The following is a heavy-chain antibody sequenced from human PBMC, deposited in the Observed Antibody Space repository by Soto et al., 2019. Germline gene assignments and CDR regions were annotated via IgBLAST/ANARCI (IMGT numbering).Heavy chain of an antibody. Sequence: PSETLSLTCAVYGGSFSGYYWSWIRQPPGKGQEWIGEINHSRSTNYNPSLKSRVTISVDTSKNQFSLKLSSVTAADTAVYYCARLVDYWGQGTLVTVSS. CDR2: INHSRST. V-gene: IGHV4-34*01. CDR1: GGSFSGYY. D-gene: IGHD6-25*01. J-gene: IGHJ4*02. CDR3: ARLVDY.